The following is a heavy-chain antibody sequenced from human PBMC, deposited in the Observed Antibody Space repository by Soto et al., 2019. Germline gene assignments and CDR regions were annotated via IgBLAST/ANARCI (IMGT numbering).Heavy chain of an antibody. V-gene: IGHV3-74*01. CDR3: ARDLAAARGAVHY. CDR1: GFIFSSYW. J-gene: IGHJ4*02. CDR2: INSDGST. Sequence: EVHLVESGGGLVQPGGSLRLSCAASGFIFSSYWMHWVRQAPGKGLVWVSRINSDGSTTYADSVKGRFTISRDNAKNSVYLQRNSLRAEDTAVYYCARDLAAARGAVHYWGQGTLVTVSS. D-gene: IGHD2-15*01.